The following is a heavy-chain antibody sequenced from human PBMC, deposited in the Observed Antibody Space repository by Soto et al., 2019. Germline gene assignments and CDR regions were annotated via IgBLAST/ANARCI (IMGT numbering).Heavy chain of an antibody. D-gene: IGHD3-9*01. CDR3: ARTNYDILTGYYNAPYSDY. Sequence: GGSLRLSCAASGFTFSDYYMSWIRQAPGKGLEWVSYISSSGSTIYYADSVKGRFTISRDNAKNSLYLQMNSLRAEDTAVYYCARTNYDILTGYYNAPYSDYWGQGTLVTVSS. J-gene: IGHJ4*02. CDR2: ISSSGSTI. V-gene: IGHV3-11*01. CDR1: GFTFSDYY.